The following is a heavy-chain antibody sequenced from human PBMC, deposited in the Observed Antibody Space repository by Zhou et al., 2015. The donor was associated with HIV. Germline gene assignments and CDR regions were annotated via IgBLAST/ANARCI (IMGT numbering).Heavy chain of an antibody. D-gene: IGHD2/OR15-2a*01. J-gene: IGHJ4*02. CDR1: GFTFNNYA. CDR3: ARGEDTFSNHLDY. CDR2: VSFDGTST. Sequence: QVQLRESGGGVVQPGRSLRLSCAASGFTFNNYAMHWVRQVPGGGLQWVAVVSFDGTSTYYSDSLKGRFTISRDNSQNTLYLQITGLRTDDTSIYYCARGEDTFSNHLDYWGQGTLVAVSS. V-gene: IGHV3-30-3*01.